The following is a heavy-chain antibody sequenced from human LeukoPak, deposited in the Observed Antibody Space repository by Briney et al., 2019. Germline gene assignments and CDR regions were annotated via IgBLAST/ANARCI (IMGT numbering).Heavy chain of an antibody. V-gene: IGHV3-23*01. J-gene: IGHJ4*02. CDR2: ISGGGDST. D-gene: IGHD3-10*01. CDR1: GFTFSDHY. Sequence: GGSLRLSCAASGFTFSDHYMDWVRQAPGKGLEWVSSISGGGDSTYYADSVKGRFTISRDNSKNTLYLQMNSLRADDTAVYHCARDSGSYLQPTDYSGQGTLVTVSS. CDR3: ARDSGSYLQPTDY.